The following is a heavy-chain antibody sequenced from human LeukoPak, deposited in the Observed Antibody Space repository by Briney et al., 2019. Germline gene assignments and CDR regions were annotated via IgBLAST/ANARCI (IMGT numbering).Heavy chain of an antibody. CDR1: GFTFNNVW. D-gene: IGHD6-19*01. CDR3: ARDSSGLFFDY. V-gene: IGHV3-21*01. CDR2: ISSSSSYI. Sequence: GGSLRLSCAASGFTFNNVWMSWVRQAPGKGLEWVSSISSSSSYIYYADSVKGRFTISRDNAKNSLYLQMNSLRAEDTAVYYCARDSSGLFFDYWGQGTLVTVSS. J-gene: IGHJ4*02.